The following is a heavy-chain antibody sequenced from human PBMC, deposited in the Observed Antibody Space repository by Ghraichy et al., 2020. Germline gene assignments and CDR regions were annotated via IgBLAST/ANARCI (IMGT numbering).Heavy chain of an antibody. D-gene: IGHD5-18*01. CDR1: GGSISSGGYS. CDR3: ARGGGGYSYSDAFDI. V-gene: IGHV4-30-2*01. CDR2: IYHSGST. J-gene: IGHJ3*02. Sequence: SETLSLTCAVSGGSISSGGYSWSWIRQPPGKGLEWIGYIYHSGSTYYNPSLKSRVTISVDRSKNQFSLKLSSVTAADTAVYYCARGGGGYSYSDAFDIWGQGTMVTVSS.